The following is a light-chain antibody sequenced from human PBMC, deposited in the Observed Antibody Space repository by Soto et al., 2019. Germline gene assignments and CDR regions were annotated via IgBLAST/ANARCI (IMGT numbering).Light chain of an antibody. CDR1: QDIRKY. CDR3: QHYDNLPPFT. CDR2: GAS. J-gene: IGKJ3*01. Sequence: DIQMTQSPSSLSASVGARVSITCQASQDIRKYLSWFQQKPGRAPKLLIYGASNLETGVPSRFRGSGYGTDFTFTISSLQPEAIATYYCQHYDNLPPFTFGPGTKVDIK. V-gene: IGKV1-33*01.